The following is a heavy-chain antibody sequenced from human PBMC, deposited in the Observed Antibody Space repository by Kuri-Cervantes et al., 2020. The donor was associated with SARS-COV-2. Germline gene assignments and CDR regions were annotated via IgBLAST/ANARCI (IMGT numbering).Heavy chain of an antibody. CDR2: INWNGGST. CDR1: GFTLADYG. D-gene: IGHD3-3*01. Sequence: GGSRRLSWPAAGFTLADYGMSWVRQAPGKGLEWVSGINWNGGSTGYADSVKGRFTISRDNAKNSLYLQMNSLRAEDTALYYCARWVGGYYMGVDYWGQGTLVTVSS. J-gene: IGHJ4*02. CDR3: ARWVGGYYMGVDY. V-gene: IGHV3-20*04.